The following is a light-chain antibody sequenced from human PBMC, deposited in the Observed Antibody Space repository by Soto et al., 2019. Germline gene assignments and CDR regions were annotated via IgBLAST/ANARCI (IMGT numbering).Light chain of an antibody. CDR2: DAS. J-gene: IGKJ4*02. CDR1: QSISSW. V-gene: IGKV1-5*01. CDR3: QQSGDTPPWT. Sequence: DIQITQYPSTLSASVGDRSTITCRASQSISSWLAWYQQKPWKAPKLLIYDASSFESGVPSRFSGSGSATEFTLTITSLQPEDFATYYCQQSGDTPPWTVGPGTKVEIK.